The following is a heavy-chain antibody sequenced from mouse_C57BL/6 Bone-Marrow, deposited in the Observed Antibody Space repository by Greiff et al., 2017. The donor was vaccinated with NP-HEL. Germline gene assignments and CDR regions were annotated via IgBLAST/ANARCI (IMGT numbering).Heavy chain of an antibody. V-gene: IGHV1-61*01. CDR2: IYPSDSET. CDR1: GYTFTSYW. CDR3: ARHYSNYVGYAMDY. Sequence: QVQLQQPGAELVRPGSSVKLSCKASGYTFTSYWMDWVKQRPGQGLEWIGNIYPSDSETHYNQKFKDKATLTVDKSSSTAYMQLSSLTSEDSAVYYCARHYSNYVGYAMDYWGHGTSVTVSS. D-gene: IGHD2-5*01. J-gene: IGHJ4*01.